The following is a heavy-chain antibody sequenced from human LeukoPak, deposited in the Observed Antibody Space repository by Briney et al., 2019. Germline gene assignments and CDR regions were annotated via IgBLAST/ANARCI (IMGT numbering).Heavy chain of an antibody. J-gene: IGHJ3*02. Sequence: ASVKVSCKASGYTFTGYYMHWVRQAPGQGLEWMGWINPNSGGTNYAQKFQGRVTITRNTSISTAYMELSSLRSEDTAVYYCARGGGFYYDSSGYRDDAFDIWGQGTMVTVSS. D-gene: IGHD3-22*01. CDR2: INPNSGGT. CDR1: GYTFTGYY. V-gene: IGHV1-2*02. CDR3: ARGGGFYYDSSGYRDDAFDI.